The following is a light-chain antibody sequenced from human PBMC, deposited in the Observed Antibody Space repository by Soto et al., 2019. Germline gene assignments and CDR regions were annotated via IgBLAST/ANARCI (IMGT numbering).Light chain of an antibody. Sequence: EIVLTHSPSTLSLSPGSRSSRSCRASHNIKNKLAWYKHKPGLAPRLLIYSASTRATGVPASLSGSGSGTDFTLTSSSMKSEDFAIYYCQQYNNWRTFGQGTQVDIK. CDR2: SAS. J-gene: IGKJ1*01. CDR3: QQYNNWRT. V-gene: IGKV3-15*01. CDR1: HNIKNK.